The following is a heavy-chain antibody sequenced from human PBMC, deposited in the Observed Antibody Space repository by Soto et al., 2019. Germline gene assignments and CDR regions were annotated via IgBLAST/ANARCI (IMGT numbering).Heavy chain of an antibody. CDR2: INPNSGGT. D-gene: IGHD3-22*01. CDR3: ARAWGGSTYYYDTSGLHH. J-gene: IGHJ5*02. CDR1: GYTFTGYY. V-gene: IGHV1-2*02. Sequence: VASVKVSCKASGYTFTGYYRHGVRQAPGQGLEWMGWINPNSGGTNYAQKFQGRVTMTRDTSISTAYMELSRLRSDDTAVYYCARAWGGSTYYYDTSGLHHWGQGTLVTVSS.